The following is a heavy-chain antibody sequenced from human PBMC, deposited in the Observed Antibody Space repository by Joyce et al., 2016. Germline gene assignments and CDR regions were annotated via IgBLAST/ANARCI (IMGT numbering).Heavy chain of an antibody. Sequence: QVQLQQSGAGLVKPSQTLSLTCAISGDSVSSNSAAWNWIRQSPSRGLEWLGRTYYRAKWYNDYAVSVKSRITINPDTPKNQFSLQLNSVTPEDAAVYYCARAGYYHTSGYYYPNFDYWGPGTLVTVSS. CDR1: GDSVSSNSAA. CDR3: ARAGYYHTSGYYYPNFDY. D-gene: IGHD3-22*01. J-gene: IGHJ4*02. V-gene: IGHV6-1*01. CDR2: TYYRAKWYN.